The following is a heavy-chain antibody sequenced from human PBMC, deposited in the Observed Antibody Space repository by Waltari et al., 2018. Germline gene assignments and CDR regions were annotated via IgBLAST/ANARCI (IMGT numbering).Heavy chain of an antibody. J-gene: IGHJ4*02. D-gene: IGHD5-18*01. CDR2: IYHSGST. V-gene: IGHV4-38-2*01. CDR3: ARVGNTAMVQRVYYFDY. CDR1: GYSISSGYY. Sequence: QVQLQESGPGLVKPSETLSLTCAVSGYSISSGYYWGWIRQPPGKGLEWIGSIYHSGSTYYNPSLKSRVTISVDTSKNQFSLKLSSVTAADTAVYYCARVGNTAMVQRVYYFDYWGQGTLVTVSS.